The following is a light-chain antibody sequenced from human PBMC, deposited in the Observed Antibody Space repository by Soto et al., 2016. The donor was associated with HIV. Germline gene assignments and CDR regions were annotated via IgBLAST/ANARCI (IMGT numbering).Light chain of an antibody. J-gene: IGLJ1*01. CDR3: QVWDSSGGRGV. Sequence: SYELTQPPSVSVAPGETARITCGGNNIGSKGVHWYQQKPGQAPILVVYDDSDRPSGIPERFSGSNSGDTATLTISRVAAGDEADYYCQVWDSSGGRGVFGMGPRS. CDR1: NIGSKG. CDR2: DDS. V-gene: IGLV3-21*02.